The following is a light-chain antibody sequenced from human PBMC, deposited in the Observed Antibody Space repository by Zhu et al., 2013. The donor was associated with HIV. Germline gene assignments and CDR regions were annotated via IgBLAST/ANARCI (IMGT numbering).Light chain of an antibody. V-gene: IGKV3-20*01. Sequence: DIVLTQSPGTLSLSPGETATLSCRASQSLSTGHLAWYQQKPGQTPSLLIYGASTRATGIPDRFSGSGSGTDFTLTISRLEPDDFAVYYCQQSGAFGQGTKLEIK. CDR3: QQSGA. CDR1: QSLSTGH. CDR2: GAS. J-gene: IGKJ2*01.